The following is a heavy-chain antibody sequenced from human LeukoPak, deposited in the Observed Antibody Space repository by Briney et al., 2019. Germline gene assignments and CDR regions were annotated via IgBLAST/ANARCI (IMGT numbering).Heavy chain of an antibody. D-gene: IGHD2-2*01. CDR1: GGSVSSYY. Sequence: SETLSLTCTVSGGSVSSYYWSWIRQPPGKGLEWIGYIYYSGSTNYNPSLESRVTISVDTSKNQFSLKLSSVTAADTAVYYCASGGPSYCSSTSCYYQNDYWGQGTLVTVSS. V-gene: IGHV4-59*08. CDR3: ASGGPSYCSSTSCYYQNDY. J-gene: IGHJ4*02. CDR2: IYYSGST.